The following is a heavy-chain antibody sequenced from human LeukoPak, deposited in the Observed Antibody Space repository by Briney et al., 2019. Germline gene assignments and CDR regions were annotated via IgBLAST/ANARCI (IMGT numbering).Heavy chain of an antibody. V-gene: IGHV3-23*01. Sequence: PGGSLRLSCAASGFTFSRYAMSWVRQAPGKGLEWVSAISGSGGSTYYADSVKGRFTISRDNSKNTLYLQMNSLRAEDTAVYYCAKGAKITMIVVVIGPFGYWGQGTLVTVSS. CDR2: ISGSGGST. CDR3: AKGAKITMIVVVIGPFGY. D-gene: IGHD3-22*01. J-gene: IGHJ4*02. CDR1: GFTFSRYA.